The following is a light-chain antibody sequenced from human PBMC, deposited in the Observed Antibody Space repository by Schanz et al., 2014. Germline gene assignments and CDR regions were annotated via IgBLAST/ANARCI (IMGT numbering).Light chain of an antibody. CDR2: TAS. CDR3: QHSYSTPLT. CDR1: QDITKY. V-gene: IGKV1-39*01. Sequence: DIQMTQSPSSLSASVGDRVTIACQASQDITKYVNWYQQKPGKAPKVLIYTASTLQSGVPSRFSGSGSGTDFTLTINGLQPEDFATYYCQHSYSTPLTFGPGTKVDIK. J-gene: IGKJ3*01.